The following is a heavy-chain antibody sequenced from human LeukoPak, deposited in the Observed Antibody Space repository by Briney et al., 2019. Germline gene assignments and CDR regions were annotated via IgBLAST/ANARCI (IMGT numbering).Heavy chain of an antibody. CDR2: IYTSGNT. J-gene: IGHJ5*02. Sequence: SETLSLTCTVSGGSISSGSYSWTWIRQPAGKGMEWIGRIYTSGNTHYNPSLKSRVTISVDTSKSQFSLKLSSVTAADTAVYYCSRGKVEYSSSPGYNWFDPWGQGTLVTVSS. CDR3: SRGKVEYSSSPGYNWFDP. D-gene: IGHD6-6*01. CDR1: GGSISSGSYS. V-gene: IGHV4-61*02.